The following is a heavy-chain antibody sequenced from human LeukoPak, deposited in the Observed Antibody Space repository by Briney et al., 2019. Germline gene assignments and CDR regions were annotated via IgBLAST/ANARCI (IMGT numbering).Heavy chain of an antibody. CDR2: ISASGTT. V-gene: IGHV4-59*12. CDR3: ASGYTNWWPLDY. D-gene: IGHD2-8*02. CDR1: GGSMTSYC. Sequence: PSETLSLTCGVSGGSMTSYCWSWIRQAPGKGLEWIGYISASGTTNCNPSLGSRLSISMDASKNQFSLSLTSVTAADTAVYYCASGYTNWWPLDYWGQGARVIVSS. J-gene: IGHJ4*02.